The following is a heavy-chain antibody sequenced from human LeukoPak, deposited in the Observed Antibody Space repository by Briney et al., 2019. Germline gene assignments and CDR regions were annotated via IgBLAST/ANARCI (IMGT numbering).Heavy chain of an antibody. J-gene: IGHJ3*02. CDR2: IYDNANT. CDR3: ARSEAFDI. V-gene: IGHV4-31*03. Sequence: SQTLSLTCTVSGGSISSGGYYWSWIRQHPGKGLEWIGRIYDNANTNYNPSLKSRVTMSVDTSKNQFSLRLSFVTAADTAVYYCARSEAFDIWGQGTTVTVSS. CDR1: GGSISSGGYY.